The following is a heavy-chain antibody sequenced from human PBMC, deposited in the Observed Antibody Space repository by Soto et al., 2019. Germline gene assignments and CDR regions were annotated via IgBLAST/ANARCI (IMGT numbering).Heavy chain of an antibody. Sequence: GGSLRLSCAASGFTVSSNYMSWVRQAPGKGLEWVSVIYSGGSTYYADSVKGRFTISRDNSKNTLYLQMNSLRAEDTAVYYCARDPQRMDYDFWSGPTYYYYYMDVWGKGTTVTVSS. J-gene: IGHJ6*03. V-gene: IGHV3-66*01. CDR3: ARDPQRMDYDFWSGPTYYYYYMDV. D-gene: IGHD3-3*01. CDR2: IYSGGST. CDR1: GFTVSSNY.